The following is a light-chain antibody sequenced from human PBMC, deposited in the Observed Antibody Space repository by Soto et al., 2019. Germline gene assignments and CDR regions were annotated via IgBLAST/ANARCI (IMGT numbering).Light chain of an antibody. CDR1: QSVDIN. CDR2: GAS. CDR3: QQLRMYPST. J-gene: IGKJ4*01. V-gene: IGKV3-15*01. Sequence: EIVLTQSPGTLSLSPGERVTLSCRASQSVDINLAWYQQKPGQAPRLLIYGASTRATDMPGRFSGRGSGTEFALTITSLQAEDFATYYCQQLRMYPSTFGGGTKVDI.